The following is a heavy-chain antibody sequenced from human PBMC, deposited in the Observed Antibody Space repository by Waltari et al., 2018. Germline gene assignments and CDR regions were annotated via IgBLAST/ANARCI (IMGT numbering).Heavy chain of an antibody. J-gene: IGHJ3*02. CDR3: ARVTAGRSGADAFDI. Sequence: QVQLVESGGGVVQPGRSLRLSCSASGFTCSSYAMHWVRQAPGKGLEWVAVISYDGSNKYYADSVKGRFTISRDNSKNTLYLQMNSLRAEDTAVYYCARVTAGRSGADAFDIWGQGTMVTVSS. CDR1: GFTCSSYA. CDR2: ISYDGSNK. V-gene: IGHV3-30-3*01.